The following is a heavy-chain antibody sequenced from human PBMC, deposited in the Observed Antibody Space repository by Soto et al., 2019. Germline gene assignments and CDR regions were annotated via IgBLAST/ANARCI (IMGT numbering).Heavy chain of an antibody. D-gene: IGHD6-13*01. CDR2: ITSSGTTV. CDR3: ARGSSNWAYYFDF. CDR1: GFTFSSYS. J-gene: IGHJ4*02. V-gene: IGHV3-48*02. Sequence: EVHLVESGGGLVQPGGSLRLSCAASGFTFSSYSLNWVRQAPGKGLEWVSYITSSGTTVYYAGSVRGRFTISRDNAKNSLYLQMNSLRDDDTAVYYCARGSSNWAYYFDFWGQGTLVTVSS.